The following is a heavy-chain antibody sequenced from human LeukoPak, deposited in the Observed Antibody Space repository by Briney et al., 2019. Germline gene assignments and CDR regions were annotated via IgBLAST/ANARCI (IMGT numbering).Heavy chain of an antibody. V-gene: IGHV3-21*01. CDR3: ARGGCSGGSTCYSDYYYYGLDV. CDR2: ISSGGNYI. Sequence: GGSLRLSCAASGFTFSTYVMNWVRQAPGKGLEWVSSISSGGNYIYYADSVRGRFTISRDNAKNSLYLQVNSLRAEDTAMYYCARGGCSGGSTCYSDYYYYGLDVWGQGTTVTVSS. J-gene: IGHJ6*02. D-gene: IGHD2-15*01. CDR1: GFTFSTYV.